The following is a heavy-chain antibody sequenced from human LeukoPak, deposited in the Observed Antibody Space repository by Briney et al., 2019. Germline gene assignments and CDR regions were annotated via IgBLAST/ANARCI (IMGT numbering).Heavy chain of an antibody. D-gene: IGHD3-22*01. CDR3: ARGGYYYDSSGYYYDAFDI. J-gene: IGHJ3*02. Sequence: SQTLSLTCTVWGRPISSGSYYWSWIRQPAGKGLEWIGRIYTSGSINYNPSLKSRVTISVDTSKNQFSLKLSSVAAADTAVYYCARGGYYYDSSGYYYDAFDIWGQGTMVTVSS. V-gene: IGHV4-61*02. CDR1: GRPISSGSYY. CDR2: IYTSGSI.